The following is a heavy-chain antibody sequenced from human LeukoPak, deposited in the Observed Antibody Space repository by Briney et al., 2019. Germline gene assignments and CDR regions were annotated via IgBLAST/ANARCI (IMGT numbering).Heavy chain of an antibody. CDR1: GGSFSGYY. Sequence: SETLSLTRAVYGGSFSGYYWSWIRQPPGKGLEWIGEINHSGSTNYNPSLKSRVTISVDTSKNQFSLKLSSVTAADTAVYYCARRFSGYSSSWYDYWGQGTLVTVSS. CDR3: ARRFSGYSSSWYDY. V-gene: IGHV4-34*01. D-gene: IGHD6-13*01. J-gene: IGHJ4*02. CDR2: INHSGST.